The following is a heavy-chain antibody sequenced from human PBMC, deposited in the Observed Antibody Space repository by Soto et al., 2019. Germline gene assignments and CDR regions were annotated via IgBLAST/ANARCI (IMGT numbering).Heavy chain of an antibody. CDR2: IYYSGST. V-gene: IGHV4-31*03. CDR1: GGSISSGGYY. J-gene: IGHJ5*02. CDR3: ARESLGYCSSTSCYWFDP. Sequence: QVQLQESGPGLVKPSQTLSLTCTVSGGSISSGGYYWSWIRQHPGKGLEWIGYIYYSGSTYYNPSLKSRVTISVDTFKNQFSLKLSSVTAADTAVYYCARESLGYCSSTSCYWFDPWGQGTLVTVSS. D-gene: IGHD2-2*01.